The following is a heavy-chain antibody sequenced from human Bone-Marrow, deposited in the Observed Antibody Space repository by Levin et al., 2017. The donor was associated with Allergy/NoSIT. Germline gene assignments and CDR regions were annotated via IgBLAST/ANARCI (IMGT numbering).Heavy chain of an antibody. CDR1: GVSLNNFY. J-gene: IGHJ4*02. CDR3: AREGYCGGHCYFDE. V-gene: IGHV4-4*07. CDR2: IYPSGST. D-gene: IGHD2-21*01. Sequence: SETLSLTCNVSGVSLNNFYWAWIRQPAGKGLEWIGRIYPSGSTNYSPFLNSRVTLSMDTSKNPFSLHLRSVTAADTAVYYCAREGYCGGHCYFDEWGQGSLVTVSS.